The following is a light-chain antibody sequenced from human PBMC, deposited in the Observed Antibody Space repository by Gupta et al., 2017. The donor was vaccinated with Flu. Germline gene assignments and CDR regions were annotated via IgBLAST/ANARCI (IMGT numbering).Light chain of an antibody. CDR3: QSDDISLSGV. V-gene: IGLV1-40*01. J-gene: IGLJ3*02. Sequence: GVPDRFSASKSATSASLAITGLQPEDEADYYCQSDDISLSGVFGGGTKLTVL.